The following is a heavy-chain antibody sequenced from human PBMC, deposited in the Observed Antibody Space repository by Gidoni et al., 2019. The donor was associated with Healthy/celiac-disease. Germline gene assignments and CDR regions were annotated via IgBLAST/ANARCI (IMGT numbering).Heavy chain of an antibody. CDR1: GGSISSYY. D-gene: IGHD6-13*01. Sequence: QVQLQESGPGLVKPSETLSLTCTVAGGSISSYYWSWIRQPPGTGLEWSGYTYYSGSTNYNPSPKSRVTITIETSKNKFSLKLSAVAAADTAVYYCARGAKQLVYFDYWGQGTLVTVSS. CDR3: ARGAKQLVYFDY. J-gene: IGHJ4*02. CDR2: TYYSGST. V-gene: IGHV4-59*01.